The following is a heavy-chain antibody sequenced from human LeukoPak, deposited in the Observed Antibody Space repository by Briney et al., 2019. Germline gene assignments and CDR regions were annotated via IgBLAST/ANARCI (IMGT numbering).Heavy chain of an antibody. CDR1: GFTFSSYS. CDR3: ARFRIVGATGPLGY. V-gene: IGHV3-21*01. Sequence: GGSLRLSCAASGFTFSSYSMNWVRQAPGKGLEWVSSISSSSSYIYYADSVKGRFTISRDNAKNSLYLQMNSLRAEDTAVYYCARFRIVGATGPLGYWGQGTLVTVSS. D-gene: IGHD1-26*01. CDR2: ISSSSSYI. J-gene: IGHJ4*02.